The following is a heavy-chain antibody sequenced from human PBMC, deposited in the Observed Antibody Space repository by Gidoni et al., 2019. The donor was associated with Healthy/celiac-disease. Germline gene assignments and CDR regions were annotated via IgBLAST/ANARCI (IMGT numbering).Heavy chain of an antibody. CDR3: AKEGYDFWSGYYTGIP. V-gene: IGHV3-23*01. J-gene: IGHJ5*02. CDR2: ISGSGGST. D-gene: IGHD3-3*01. Sequence: EVQLLASGGGLVQPGGSLRLSCAASGFTFSSYAMSWVRQAPGKGLEWVPAISGSGGSTYYADSVKGRFTISRDNSKNTLYLQMNSLRAEDTAVYYCAKEGYDFWSGYYTGIPWGQGTLVTVSS. CDR1: GFTFSSYA.